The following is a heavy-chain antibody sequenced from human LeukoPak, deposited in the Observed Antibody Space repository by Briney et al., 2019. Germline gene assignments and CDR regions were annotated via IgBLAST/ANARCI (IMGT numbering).Heavy chain of an antibody. CDR2: IYHSGST. Sequence: PSETLSLTCTVSGGSISSYYWSWIRQPAAKGLGWIGYIYHSGSTNYNPSLKSRVTISVDTSKNQFSLKLSSVTAADTAVDYCARSYSGSYENYYYYGMDVWGQGTTVTVSS. CDR3: ARSYSGSYENYYYYGMDV. J-gene: IGHJ6*02. V-gene: IGHV4-59*01. CDR1: GGSISSYY. D-gene: IGHD1-26*01.